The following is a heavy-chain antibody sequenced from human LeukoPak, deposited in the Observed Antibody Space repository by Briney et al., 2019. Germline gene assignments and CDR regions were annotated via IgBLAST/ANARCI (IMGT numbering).Heavy chain of an antibody. V-gene: IGHV4-4*07. D-gene: IGHD3-22*01. CDR2: IYTSGST. CDR3: ARGRYYYDSSGGDYFDY. J-gene: IGHJ4*02. CDR1: GGSISSYY. Sequence: SETLSLTCTVSGGSISSYYWSWIRQPAGKGLEWIGRIYTSGSTNYNPSLKSRVTMSVDTSKNQFSLKLSSVTAADTAVYYCARGRYYYDSSGGDYFDYWGQGTLVIVSS.